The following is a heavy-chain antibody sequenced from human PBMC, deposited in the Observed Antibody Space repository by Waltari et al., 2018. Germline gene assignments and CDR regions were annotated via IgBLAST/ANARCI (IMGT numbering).Heavy chain of an antibody. D-gene: IGHD5-12*01. J-gene: IGHJ4*02. CDR3: ARGLDLGSEDGYPSFDY. V-gene: IGHV4-59*01. Sequence: QVQLQESGPGLVKPSETLSLTCTVSGGSISSYYWSWIRQPPGKGLEWIGYIYYSGSTNYNPSLKSRVTISVDTSKNQFSLKLSSVTAADTAVYYCARGLDLGSEDGYPSFDYWGQGTLVTVSS. CDR2: IYYSGST. CDR1: GGSISSYY.